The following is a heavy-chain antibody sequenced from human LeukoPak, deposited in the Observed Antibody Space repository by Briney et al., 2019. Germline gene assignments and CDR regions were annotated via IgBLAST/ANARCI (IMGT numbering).Heavy chain of an antibody. CDR3: GMTYYYHSRGYSYYFDY. Sequence: EASVKVSCKAFGGTFSNYAINWVRQAPGQGLEWMGGFIPIFGTAYHAQKFQGRVTITTDESTSTAYMELSSLRSEDTAVYYCGMTYYYHSRGYSYYFDYWGQGTLVTVSS. J-gene: IGHJ4*02. CDR2: FIPIFGTA. D-gene: IGHD3-22*01. V-gene: IGHV1-69*05. CDR1: GGTFSNYA.